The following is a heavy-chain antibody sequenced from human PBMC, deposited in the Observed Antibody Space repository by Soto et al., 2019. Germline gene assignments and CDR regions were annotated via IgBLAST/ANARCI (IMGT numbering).Heavy chain of an antibody. CDR2: IYYSGST. CDR1: GGSISSGGYY. CDR3: AREGDIVVVPAAIRGGWFDP. V-gene: IGHV4-31*03. J-gene: IGHJ5*02. D-gene: IGHD2-2*02. Sequence: SETLSLTCTVSGGSISSGGYYWSWIRQHPWKGLEWIGYIYYSGSTYYNPSLKSRVTISVDTSKNQFSLRLSSVTAADTAVYYCAREGDIVVVPAAIRGGWFDPWGQGXLVTVYS.